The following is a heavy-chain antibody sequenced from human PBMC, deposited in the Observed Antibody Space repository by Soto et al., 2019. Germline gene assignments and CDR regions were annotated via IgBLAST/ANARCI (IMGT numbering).Heavy chain of an antibody. V-gene: IGHV1-46*01. D-gene: IGHD6-13*01. CDR1: GYTFTYYS. J-gene: IGHJ4*02. CDR3: ARTLKSAGTDY. CDR2: INPSGVST. Sequence: ASVKVSCKASGYTFTYYSIHWVRQAPGQGLEWMGIINPSGVSTNYAQKFQGRVTMTKDTSTSTVYMEVSSLRSEDTAFYYCARTLKSAGTDYWGQGTLVTVSS.